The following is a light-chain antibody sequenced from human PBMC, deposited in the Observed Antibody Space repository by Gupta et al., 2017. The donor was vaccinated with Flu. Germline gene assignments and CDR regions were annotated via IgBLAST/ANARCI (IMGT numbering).Light chain of an antibody. Sequence: MTQSPSSLSASVGDRVTITCRASQTITNSLNWYQQKPGKAPNLLIYAASSLQGGVPSRFSGSRSGTDFTLTISSLQPEDFATYYCQQSYSVPLTFGQETKVEIK. V-gene: IGKV1-39*01. CDR3: QQSYSVPLT. CDR1: QTITNS. CDR2: AAS. J-gene: IGKJ1*01.